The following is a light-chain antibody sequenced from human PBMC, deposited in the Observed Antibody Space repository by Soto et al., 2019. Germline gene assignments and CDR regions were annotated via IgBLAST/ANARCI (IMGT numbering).Light chain of an antibody. CDR2: EVS. J-gene: IGKJ1*01. CDR1: QCLLHSDGKTY. V-gene: IGKV2D-29*01. Sequence: DIVMPQTPLSLSFTPGQPASISCKSSQCLLHSDGKTYFYWYLQKPVQPPQVLVYEVSNRFSGVRERISGSGSRDSFTHKSILVEAENIGIYHFVQGVPFPWTFDQGTQVEVK. CDR3: VQGVPFPWT.